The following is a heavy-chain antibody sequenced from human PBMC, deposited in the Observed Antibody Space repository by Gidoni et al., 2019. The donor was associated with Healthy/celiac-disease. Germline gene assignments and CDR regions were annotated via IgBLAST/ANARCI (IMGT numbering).Heavy chain of an antibody. Sequence: QAPGQGLEWMGWINPNSGGTNYAQKFQGRVTMTSDTSISTAYMGLSSPRSDDTAVYSCARGTIAAACTLWFDPRGQGPLVTVSA. CDR2: INPNSGGT. J-gene: IGHJ5*02. V-gene: IGHV1-2*02. CDR3: ARGTIAAACTLWFDP. D-gene: IGHD6-13*01.